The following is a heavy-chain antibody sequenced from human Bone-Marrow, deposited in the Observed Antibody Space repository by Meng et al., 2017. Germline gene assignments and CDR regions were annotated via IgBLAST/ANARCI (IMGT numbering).Heavy chain of an antibody. Sequence: GGSLRLSCAASGFTFSSYAMSWVRQAPGKGLERVSAISGSGGSTYYADSVKGRFTISRDNSKNTLYLQMNSLRAEDTAVYYCAKDRQVIAVAGDAFDIWGQGTMVTVSS. CDR1: GFTFSSYA. J-gene: IGHJ3*02. D-gene: IGHD6-19*01. CDR3: AKDRQVIAVAGDAFDI. V-gene: IGHV3-23*01. CDR2: ISGSGGST.